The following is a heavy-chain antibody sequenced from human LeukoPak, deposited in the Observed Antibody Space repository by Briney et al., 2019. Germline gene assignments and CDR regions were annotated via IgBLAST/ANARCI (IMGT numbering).Heavy chain of an antibody. Sequence: GGSLRLSCAASGFTFSNYWMHWVRQAPLQGLVWVSRINSDGGTTGYADSVKGRFTISRDNAKNTLYLQMNSLRAEDTALYYCARGGTSGSLIYWGQGTLVTVSS. J-gene: IGHJ4*02. CDR3: ARGGTSGSLIY. CDR2: INSDGGTT. CDR1: GFTFSNYW. V-gene: IGHV3-74*01. D-gene: IGHD1-26*01.